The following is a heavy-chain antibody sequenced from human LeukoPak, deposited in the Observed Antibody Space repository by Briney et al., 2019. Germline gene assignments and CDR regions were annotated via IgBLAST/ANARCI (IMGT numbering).Heavy chain of an antibody. J-gene: IGHJ6*02. Sequence: GGSLRLSCAASGFTFSKSWMSWVRQAAGQGLEWVAAIQDDGSVKDYVDSVKGRITISRDNAKNSLYLQMKRLRAEDTAVYYCATYTNWVAGDVWGQGTTVSASS. V-gene: IGHV3-7*01. CDR1: GFTFSKSW. CDR2: IQDDGSVK. CDR3: ATYTNWVAGDV. D-gene: IGHD1-1*01.